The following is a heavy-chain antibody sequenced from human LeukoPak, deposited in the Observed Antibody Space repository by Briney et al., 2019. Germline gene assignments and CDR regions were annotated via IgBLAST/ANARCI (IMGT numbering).Heavy chain of an antibody. CDR2: IKQDGSET. CDR1: GFIFRNYW. J-gene: IGHJ4*02. Sequence: TGGSLRLSCAASGFIFRNYWMSWVRRAPGKGLEWVANIKQDGSETYYVDSVRGRFTISRDNAEKSLYLQMNSLRVEDTVVYYCARDIWGAYRVDYFDYWGQGTLVTVSS. D-gene: IGHD3-3*01. V-gene: IGHV3-7*01. CDR3: ARDIWGAYRVDYFDY.